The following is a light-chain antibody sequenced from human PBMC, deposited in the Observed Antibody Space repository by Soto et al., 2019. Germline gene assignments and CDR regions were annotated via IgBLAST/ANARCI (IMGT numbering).Light chain of an antibody. V-gene: IGKV1-5*01. CDR2: GAS. Sequence: DLQMHKSPSTLSASVGSSVTITRRASQSISIWLAWYQQKPGKPTKVLIYGASNLQSGVPPRFSGSGSGTDFTLAISSLQPEESATYYCIQDINYPWTFGQGTKVDIK. J-gene: IGKJ1*01. CDR1: QSISIW. CDR3: IQDINYPWT.